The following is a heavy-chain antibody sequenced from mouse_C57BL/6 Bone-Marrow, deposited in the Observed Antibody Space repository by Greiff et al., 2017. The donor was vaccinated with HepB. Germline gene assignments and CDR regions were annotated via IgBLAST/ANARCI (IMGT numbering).Heavy chain of an antibody. D-gene: IGHD1-1*01. J-gene: IGHJ3*01. CDR3: ARWGYYGSSWFAY. Sequence: VKLQESGAELARPGASVKLSCKASGYTFTSYGISWVKQRTGQGLEWIGEIYPRSGNTYYNEKFKGKATLTADKSSSTAYMELRSLTSEDSAVYFCARWGYYGSSWFAYWGQGTLVTVSA. CDR2: IYPRSGNT. CDR1: GYTFTSYG. V-gene: IGHV1-81*01.